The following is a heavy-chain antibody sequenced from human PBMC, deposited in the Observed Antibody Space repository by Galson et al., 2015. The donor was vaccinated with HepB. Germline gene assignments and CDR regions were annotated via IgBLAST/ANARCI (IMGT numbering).Heavy chain of an antibody. Sequence: LSLTCTVSGGSISSSSYYWGWIRQPPGKGLEWIGSIYYSGSTYYNPSLKSRVTISVDTSKNQFSLKLTSATAADTAVYYCARVSGSYYADFDYWGQGTLVTVSS. V-gene: IGHV4-39*07. CDR3: ARVSGSYYADFDY. CDR2: IYYSGST. D-gene: IGHD1-26*01. J-gene: IGHJ4*02. CDR1: GGSISSSSYY.